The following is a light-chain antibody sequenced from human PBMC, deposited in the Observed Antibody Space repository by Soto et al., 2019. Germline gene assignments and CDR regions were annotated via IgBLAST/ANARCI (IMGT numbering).Light chain of an antibody. CDR2: DAS. CDR3: QQYNAYSQLT. V-gene: IGKV1-5*01. J-gene: IGKJ4*01. Sequence: DIQMTQSPSTLSASVGDRVTITCRASQSISSWLAWYQQKPGEAPKLLIYDASNLESGVPSRFSGNGSGTEFTLTISSLQPDDFATYYCQQYNAYSQLTFGGGTKVEI. CDR1: QSISSW.